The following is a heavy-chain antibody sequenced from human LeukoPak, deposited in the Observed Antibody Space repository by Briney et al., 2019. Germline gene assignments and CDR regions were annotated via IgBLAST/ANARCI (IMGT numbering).Heavy chain of an antibody. V-gene: IGHV4-31*03. CDR3: ARHDGPPLLWFGESSRPDGAFDI. D-gene: IGHD3-10*01. CDR2: IYYSGST. J-gene: IGHJ3*02. CDR1: GGSISSGAYY. Sequence: ASETLSLTCNVSGGSISSGAYYWSWIRQHPGKGLEWIGYIYYSGSTYYNPSLKSRVTISVDTSKKQFSLKLSSVTAADTAVYYCARHDGPPLLWFGESSRPDGAFDIWGQGTMVTVSS.